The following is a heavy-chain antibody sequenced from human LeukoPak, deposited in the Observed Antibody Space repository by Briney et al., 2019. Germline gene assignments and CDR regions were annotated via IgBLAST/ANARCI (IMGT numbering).Heavy chain of an antibody. V-gene: IGHV4-39*01. CDR1: GGSISSSSYY. J-gene: IGHJ4*02. Sequence: SETLSLTCTVSGGSISSSSYYWGWIRQPPGKGLEWIGSIYYSWSTYYNPSLKSRVTISVDTSKNQFSLKLSSVTAADTAVYYCARQGIVVVVAAQFDYWGQGTLVTVSS. D-gene: IGHD2-15*01. CDR3: ARQGIVVVVAAQFDY. CDR2: IYYSWST.